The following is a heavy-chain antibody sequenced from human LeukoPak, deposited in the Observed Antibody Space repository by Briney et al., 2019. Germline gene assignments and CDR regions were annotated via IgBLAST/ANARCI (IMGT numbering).Heavy chain of an antibody. D-gene: IGHD6-19*01. CDR2: ITSSSSHI. CDR3: TRDLGAVAGTPLFDY. J-gene: IGHJ4*02. Sequence: GGSLRLSCAASGFTFSSYAMSWVRQAPGKGLEWVSSITSSSSHIFYADSVKGRFTISRDNPKNSLYLQMNGLRVEDTAVYYCTRDLGAVAGTPLFDYWGQGTLVTVSS. V-gene: IGHV3-21*01. CDR1: GFTFSSYA.